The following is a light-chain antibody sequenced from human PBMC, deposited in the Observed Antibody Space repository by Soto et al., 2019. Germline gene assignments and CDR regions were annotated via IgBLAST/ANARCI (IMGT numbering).Light chain of an antibody. CDR1: QSISDY. V-gene: IGKV1-39*01. Sequence: DIQMTQSPSSLSASVGDRVAITCRSSQSISDYLNWYQQKPGKALKLVIYGASNLQSGVPPRFSGSGSGSEFTLTISGLQPDDFAIYFCQQSYSLPLNLGPGTKVDV. J-gene: IGKJ3*01. CDR3: QQSYSLPLN. CDR2: GAS.